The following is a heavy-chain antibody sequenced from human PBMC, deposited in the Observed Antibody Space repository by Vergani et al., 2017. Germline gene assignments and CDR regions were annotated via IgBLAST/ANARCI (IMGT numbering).Heavy chain of an antibody. CDR1: GFSFSSYS. CDR2: ISGSSSYV. CDR3: AKPNWGSNWFDP. D-gene: IGHD7-27*01. Sequence: EVQLVESGGGLVKPGGSLRLSCAASGFSFSSYSMNWVRQAPGKGLEWVASISGSSSYVFYRDSVEGRFTITRDNAKKSVYLQMNSLRAEDTAVYYCAKPNWGSNWFDPWGQGTLVTVSS. V-gene: IGHV3-21*02. J-gene: IGHJ5*02.